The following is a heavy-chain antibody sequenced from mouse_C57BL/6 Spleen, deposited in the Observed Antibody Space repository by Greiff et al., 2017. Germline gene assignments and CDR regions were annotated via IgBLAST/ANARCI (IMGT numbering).Heavy chain of an antibody. Sequence: QVQLKQSGAELVRPGASVSLSCKASGYTFTDYEMHWVKQTPVHGLEWIGAIDPETGGTASNQKFTGKAILTADKSSSTAYMELRSLTSEDSAVYYCTRRAGNWYFDVWGTGTTVTVSS. CDR1: GYTFTDYE. CDR3: TRRAGNWYFDV. CDR2: IDPETGGT. V-gene: IGHV1-15*01. J-gene: IGHJ1*03. D-gene: IGHD3-3*01.